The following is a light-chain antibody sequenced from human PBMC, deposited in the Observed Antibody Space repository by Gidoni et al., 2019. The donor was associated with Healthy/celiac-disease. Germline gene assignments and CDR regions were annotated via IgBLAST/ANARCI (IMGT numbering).Light chain of an antibody. Sequence: EIVLTQSPATLSLSPGERATLSCRASQSVSSYLAWYQQKPGQAPRLLIYDASNRATGIPARFSGSGSVTDFTLTISSLEPEDFAAYYCQQRSNFLTFGGGTKVEIK. CDR2: DAS. CDR3: QQRSNFLT. J-gene: IGKJ4*01. V-gene: IGKV3-11*01. CDR1: QSVSSY.